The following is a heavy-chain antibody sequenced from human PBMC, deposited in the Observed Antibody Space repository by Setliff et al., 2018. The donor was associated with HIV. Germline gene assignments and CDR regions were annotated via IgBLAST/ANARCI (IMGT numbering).Heavy chain of an antibody. CDR1: GASISSYY. CDR3: ARTPETIWGYDY. V-gene: IGHV4-59*01. D-gene: IGHD3-9*01. Sequence: SETLSLTCTVSGASISSYYWSWIRQPPGKGLEWIGYIYSSGSTNYNPSLKSRVTISVDTSKNQFSLKLSSVTAADTAVYYCARTPETIWGYDYWGQGTLVTVSS. J-gene: IGHJ4*02. CDR2: IYSSGST.